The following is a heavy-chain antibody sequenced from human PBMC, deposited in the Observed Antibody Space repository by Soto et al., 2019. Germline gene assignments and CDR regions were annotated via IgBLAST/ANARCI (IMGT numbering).Heavy chain of an antibody. Sequence: EVQLVESGGGLVQPGRSLRLSCAASGFTFDDYAMHWVRQAPGKGLEWVSGISWNSGSIGYADSVKGRFTISRDNAKNSLYLQMNSLRAEDKALYYCAKASHFDYWGQGTLVTVSS. CDR3: AKASHFDY. CDR2: ISWNSGSI. J-gene: IGHJ4*02. V-gene: IGHV3-9*01. CDR1: GFTFDDYA.